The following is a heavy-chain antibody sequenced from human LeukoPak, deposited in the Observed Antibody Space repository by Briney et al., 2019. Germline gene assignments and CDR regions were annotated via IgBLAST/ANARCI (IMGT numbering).Heavy chain of an antibody. J-gene: IGHJ4*02. CDR3: ARGWEYDSSGILGDY. CDR2: ISYDGSNK. Sequence: GGSLRLSCAASGFTFSSFAMHWVRQAPGKGLEWVAVISYDGSNKYYADSVKGRFTISRDNSKNTLYLQMNSLRAEDTAVYYCARGWEYDSSGILGDYWGQGTLVTVSS. D-gene: IGHD3-22*01. V-gene: IGHV3-30-3*01. CDR1: GFTFSSFA.